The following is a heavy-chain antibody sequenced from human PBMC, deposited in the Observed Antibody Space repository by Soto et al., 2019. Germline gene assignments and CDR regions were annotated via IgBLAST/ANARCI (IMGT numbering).Heavy chain of an antibody. CDR2: ISYDGSNK. V-gene: IGHV3-30*18. Sequence: QVQLVESGGGVVQPGRSLRLSCAASGFTFSSYGMHWVRQAPGKGLEWVAVISYDGSNKYYADSVKGRFTISRDNSKNTLYLQMNSLRAEDTAVYYCAKDRSSGWYGYEAYYFDYWGQGTLVTVSS. CDR3: AKDRSSGWYGYEAYYFDY. D-gene: IGHD6-19*01. CDR1: GFTFSSYG. J-gene: IGHJ4*02.